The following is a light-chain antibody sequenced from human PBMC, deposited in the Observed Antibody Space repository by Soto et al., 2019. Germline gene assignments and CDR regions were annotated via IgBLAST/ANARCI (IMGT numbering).Light chain of an antibody. CDR1: QDIRNY. V-gene: IGKV1-33*01. CDR3: QQYHDIPLT. CDR2: DAT. J-gene: IGKJ4*01. Sequence: DIQMTQSPSSLSASVGDRVTITCQASQDIRNYLSWYQQKPGKAPKLLIYDATNLESGVPSGFSVSGYGTHFSFTINSLQPEDIATYYCQQYHDIPLTFGEGTKVEI.